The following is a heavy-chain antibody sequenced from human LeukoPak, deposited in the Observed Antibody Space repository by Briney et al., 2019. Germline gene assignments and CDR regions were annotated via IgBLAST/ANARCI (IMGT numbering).Heavy chain of an antibody. V-gene: IGHV4-4*07. D-gene: IGHD2/OR15-2a*01. J-gene: IGHJ4*02. CDR3: AVDNRDF. CDR1: GASFGDYY. Sequence: SETLSLTCTVSGASFGDYYWSWIRQAAGKGLEWLGRIYTSGNTIYNPSLQSRVTISVDVSKNQFSLRLISMTAADTGIYYCAVDNRDFWGQGTLVTVSS. CDR2: IYTSGNT.